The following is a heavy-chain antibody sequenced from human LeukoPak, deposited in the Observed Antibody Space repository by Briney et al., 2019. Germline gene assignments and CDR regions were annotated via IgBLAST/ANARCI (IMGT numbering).Heavy chain of an antibody. V-gene: IGHV3-7*02. D-gene: IGHD1-1*01. J-gene: IGHJ4*02. CDR2: IKQDGTDK. CDR1: GFTFTNYW. CDR3: VTHLSGTFDY. Sequence: GGSLRLSCAASGFTFTNYWMTWVRQAPGEGLEWVANIKQDGTDKFYVDSVKGRFTISRDNAKNSLFLQMSSLRVEDTAVYFGVTHLSGTFDYWGQGTLVTVSS.